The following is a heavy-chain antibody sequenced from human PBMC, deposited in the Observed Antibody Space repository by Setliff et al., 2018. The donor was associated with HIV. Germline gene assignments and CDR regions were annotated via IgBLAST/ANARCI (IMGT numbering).Heavy chain of an antibody. CDR2: VDFRGNS. V-gene: IGHV4-59*08. D-gene: IGHD1-7*01. CDR3: ASANWNYLGYWFDP. Sequence: SETLSLTCAVYGGSFNGYYWSWIRQPPGKGLEWVGSVDFRGNSSANPSLKSRLMISVDPSKNQFSLKLSSVTATDTAMYYCASANWNYLGYWFDPWGQGTLVTVSS. J-gene: IGHJ5*02. CDR1: GGSFNGYY.